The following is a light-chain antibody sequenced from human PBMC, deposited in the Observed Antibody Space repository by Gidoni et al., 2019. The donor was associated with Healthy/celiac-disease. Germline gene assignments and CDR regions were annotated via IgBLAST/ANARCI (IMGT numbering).Light chain of an antibody. Sequence: ETVLTQSPGTLSWSPGERATLSCRASQSVSRSYFAWYQQKPGQAPRLLISGASSRSTGIPDMFSGSGSGTDFTLTISRLEPEDFAVYYCHQYGSIITFGPGTKVDIK. CDR3: HQYGSIIT. CDR1: QSVSRSY. J-gene: IGKJ3*01. CDR2: GAS. V-gene: IGKV3-20*01.